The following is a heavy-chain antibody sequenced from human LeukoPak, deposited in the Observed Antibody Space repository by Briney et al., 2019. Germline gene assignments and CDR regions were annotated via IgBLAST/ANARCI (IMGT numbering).Heavy chain of an antibody. V-gene: IGHV4-34*01. J-gene: IGHJ6*03. CDR1: GGSFRGYY. Sequence: SETLSLTCAVYGGSFRGYYWSWIRQPPGKGLECIGEINHSGSPNYNPSLKSRVTISVDTSKNQFSLKLSSVTAADTAVYYCARPPRNYYGSGSPNYYYYYMDVWGKGTTVTISS. CDR3: ARPPRNYYGSGSPNYYYYYMDV. CDR2: INHSGSP. D-gene: IGHD3-10*01.